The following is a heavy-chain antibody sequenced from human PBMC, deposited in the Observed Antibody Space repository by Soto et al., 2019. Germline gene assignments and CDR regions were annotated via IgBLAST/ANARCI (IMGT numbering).Heavy chain of an antibody. CDR1: GGTFSDFT. D-gene: IGHD1-1*01. Sequence: SVKVSCKASGGTFSDFTINWVRQAPGQRLEWMGGVIPIFDTANYAENFQGRVTITADESTSTSFMEVSSLRSEDTAVYYCARNGTLTGYSYGMDVWGQGTMVTVSS. J-gene: IGHJ6*02. CDR2: VIPIFDTA. CDR3: ARNGTLTGYSYGMDV. V-gene: IGHV1-69*13.